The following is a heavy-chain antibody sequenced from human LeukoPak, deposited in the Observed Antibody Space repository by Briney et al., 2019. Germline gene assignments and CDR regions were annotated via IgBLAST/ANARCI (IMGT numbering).Heavy chain of an antibody. D-gene: IGHD2-21*02. J-gene: IGHJ6*02. CDR1: GFTFSSYA. CDR3: ARDHRDLYYYYGMDV. Sequence: PGRSLRLSCAASGFTFSSYAMHWVRQAPGKGLGWVAVISYDGSNKYYADSVKGRFTISRDNSKNTLYLQMNSLRAEDTAVYYCARDHRDLYYYYGMDVWGQGTTVTVSS. V-gene: IGHV3-30*14. CDR2: ISYDGSNK.